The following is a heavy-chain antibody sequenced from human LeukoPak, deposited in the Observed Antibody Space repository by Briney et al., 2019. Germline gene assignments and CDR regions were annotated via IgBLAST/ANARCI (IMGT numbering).Heavy chain of an antibody. V-gene: IGHV1-8*03. CDR2: MNPNSGNT. CDR1: GYTFTSYD. J-gene: IGHJ4*02. Sequence: ASVKVSCNASGYTFTSYDINWVRQATGQGLEWMGWMNPNSGNTGYAQKFQGRVTITRNTSISTAYMELSSLRSEDTAVYYCARGRGIVVVPAATYYFDYWGQGTLVTASS. CDR3: ARGRGIVVVPAATYYFDY. D-gene: IGHD2-2*01.